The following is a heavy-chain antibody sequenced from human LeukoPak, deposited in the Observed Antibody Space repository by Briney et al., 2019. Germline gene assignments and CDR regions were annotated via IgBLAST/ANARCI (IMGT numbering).Heavy chain of an antibody. CDR1: GGSISSYY. V-gene: IGHV4-59*08. D-gene: IGHD3-3*01. J-gene: IGHJ4*02. CDR2: IYYSGST. CDR3: ARGRIFQYYFDY. Sequence: SETLSLTCTVSGGSISSYYWSWIRQPPGKGLEWIGYIYYSGSTNYNPSLKSRVTISVDTSKNQFSLKLSSVTAADTAVYYCARGRIFQYYFDYWGQGTLVTVSS.